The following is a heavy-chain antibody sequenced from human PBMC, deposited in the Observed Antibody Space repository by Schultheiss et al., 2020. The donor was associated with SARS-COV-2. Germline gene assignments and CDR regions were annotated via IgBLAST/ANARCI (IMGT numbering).Heavy chain of an antibody. D-gene: IGHD6-6*01. CDR3: ARCASSSSGYNFAMDV. Sequence: SETLSLTCTVSGGSISSGDYYWSWIRQHPGKGLEWIGYMSNSGRTYYNPSLKSRVTISVDTSKMQYFLNLNSVTAADTAVYYCARCASSSSGYNFAMDVWGQGTTVTVSS. V-gene: IGHV4-31*03. J-gene: IGHJ6*02. CDR2: MSNSGRT. CDR1: GGSISSGDYY.